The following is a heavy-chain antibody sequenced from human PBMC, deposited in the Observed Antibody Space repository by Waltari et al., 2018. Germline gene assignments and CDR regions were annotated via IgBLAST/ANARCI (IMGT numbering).Heavy chain of an antibody. CDR1: GYTFTDYY. Sequence: QVQLVQSGAEVKKPGATVKISCKVSGYTFTDYYMHWVQQAPGKGLEWMGGIIPIVGTANYAQKFQGRVTITTDESTSTAYMELSSLRSEDTAVYYCASGSGIVALQFWVFDYWGQGTLVTVSS. CDR3: ASGSGIVALQFWVFDY. V-gene: IGHV1-69*05. D-gene: IGHD2-15*01. CDR2: IIPIVGTA. J-gene: IGHJ4*02.